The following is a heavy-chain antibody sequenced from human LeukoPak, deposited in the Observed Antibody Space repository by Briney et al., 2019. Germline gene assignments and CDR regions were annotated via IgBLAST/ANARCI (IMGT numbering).Heavy chain of an antibody. CDR1: GGSISSSNW. CDR3: ARSHDYVWGSYPDY. Sequence: NPSGTLSLTCAVSGGSISSSNWWSWVRQPPGKGLEWVGEIYHSGSTEYNPSLKSRVTMSVDQSKNQFSLKLNSVTAADTAVYYCARSHDYVWGSYPDYWGQGTLVTVSS. CDR2: IYHSGST. V-gene: IGHV4-4*02. J-gene: IGHJ4*02. D-gene: IGHD3-16*02.